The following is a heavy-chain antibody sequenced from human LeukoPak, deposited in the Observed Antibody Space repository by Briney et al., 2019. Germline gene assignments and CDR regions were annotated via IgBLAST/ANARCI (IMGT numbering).Heavy chain of an antibody. J-gene: IGHJ3*02. CDR2: MNPNSGNT. CDR3: ASAGRLLWFGESAPDAFDI. D-gene: IGHD3-10*01. CDR1: GYTFTSYD. V-gene: IGHV1-8*01. Sequence: WASVKVSCKASGYTFTSYDINWVRQATGQGLEWMGWMNPNSGNTGYAQKFQGRVTMTRNTSISTAYMELSSLRSEDTAVYYCASAGRLLWFGESAPDAFDIWGQGTMVTVSS.